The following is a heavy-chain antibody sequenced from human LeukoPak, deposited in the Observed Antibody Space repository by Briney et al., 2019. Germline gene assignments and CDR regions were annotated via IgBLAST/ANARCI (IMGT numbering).Heavy chain of an antibody. D-gene: IGHD5-12*01. J-gene: IGHJ5*02. CDR2: INHSGST. Sequence: PSETLSLACAVYGGSFSGYYWSWIRHPPGKGLEWIGEINHSGSTNYNPSLKSRVTISVDTSKNQFSLKLSSVTAADTAVYYCARESDVVATEYNWFDPWGQGPLVTVSS. CDR3: ARESDVVATEYNWFDP. V-gene: IGHV4-34*01. CDR1: GGSFSGYY.